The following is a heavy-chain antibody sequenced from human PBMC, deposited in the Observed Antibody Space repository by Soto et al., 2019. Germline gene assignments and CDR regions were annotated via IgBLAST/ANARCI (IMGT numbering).Heavy chain of an antibody. Sequence: GGSLRLSCAASGFTFSSYAMSWVRQAPGKGLEWVSAISGSGGSTYYADSVKGRFTISRDNSKNTLYLQMNSLRAEDTAVYYCAKDLRDCRSTSCYRPWGQGTLVTVSS. J-gene: IGHJ5*02. CDR1: GFTFSSYA. CDR2: ISGSGGST. V-gene: IGHV3-23*01. D-gene: IGHD2-2*02. CDR3: AKDLRDCRSTSCYRP.